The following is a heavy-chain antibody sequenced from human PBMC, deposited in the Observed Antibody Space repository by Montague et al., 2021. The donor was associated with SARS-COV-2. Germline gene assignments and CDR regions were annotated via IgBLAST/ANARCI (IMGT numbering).Heavy chain of an antibody. J-gene: IGHJ3*02. V-gene: IGHV4-34*01. CDR3: ARGQVTIFAVLIMLPTAGAFDI. CDR1: GGSFSDYY. CDR2: INHSGSS. Sequence: SETRSLTCAVYGGSFSDYYWTWIRQPPGKGLEWIGEINHSGSSNYNPSLKSRVTISIDTSKNQFSLKMTSVTAADTAQYYCARGQVTIFAVLIMLPTAGAFDIWGQGTTVTVSS. D-gene: IGHD3-3*02.